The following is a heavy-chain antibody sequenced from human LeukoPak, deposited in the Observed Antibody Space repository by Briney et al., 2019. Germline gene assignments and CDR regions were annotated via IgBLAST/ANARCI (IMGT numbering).Heavy chain of an antibody. Sequence: PSETLSLTCTVSGGSISSYYWSWIRQPPGKGLEWIGYIYYIGSTNYNPSLKSRVTISINTSKNQFSLKLSSVTAADTAVYYCARGLRYYYDSSGSPNWFDPWGQGTLVTVSS. CDR2: IYYIGST. V-gene: IGHV4-59*01. D-gene: IGHD3-22*01. CDR3: ARGLRYYYDSSGSPNWFDP. J-gene: IGHJ5*02. CDR1: GGSISSYY.